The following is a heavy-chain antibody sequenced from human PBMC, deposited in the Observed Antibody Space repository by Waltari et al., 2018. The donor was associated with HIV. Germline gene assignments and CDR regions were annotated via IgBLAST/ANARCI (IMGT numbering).Heavy chain of an antibody. J-gene: IGHJ4*02. CDR1: GGSISGSDW. V-gene: IGHV4-4*02. Sequence: HVQLQESGPGLVKPSGTLSLTCAVSGGSISGSDWWSWVRQTPGKGLEWIGEIFQGGRTNYNPSLEGRTTISVDNSKNQFFLRLQYVTAADTAIYYCARGWVSVRSSGNFDYWGQGTLITVSS. CDR2: IFQGGRT. CDR3: ARGWVSVRSSGNFDY. D-gene: IGHD1-26*01.